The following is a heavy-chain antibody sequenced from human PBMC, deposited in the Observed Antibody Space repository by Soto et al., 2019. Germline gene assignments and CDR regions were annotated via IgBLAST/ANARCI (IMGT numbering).Heavy chain of an antibody. V-gene: IGHV3-73*01. CDR2: IRSKANSYAT. CDR3: TRRGNVLVTAANQVYYYYGMDV. CDR1: GFTFSGSA. J-gene: IGHJ6*02. Sequence: SLRLSCAASGFTFSGSAMHWVRQASGKGLEWVGRIRSKANSYATAYAASVKGRFTISRDDSKNTAYLQMNSLKTEDTAVYYCTRRGNVLVTAANQVYYYYGMDVWGQGTTVTVSS. D-gene: IGHD2-2*01.